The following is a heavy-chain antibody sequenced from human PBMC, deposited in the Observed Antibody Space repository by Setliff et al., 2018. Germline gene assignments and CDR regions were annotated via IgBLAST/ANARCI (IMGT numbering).Heavy chain of an antibody. CDR3: ARVSGFLYIDV. Sequence: ASETLSLTCTVSGGSFTPYYWSWIRQPPGKGLEWIGYVYYSGTAYYNPSLDSRVTISVDTSKNQFSLKLSSVTAADTAVYYCARVSGFLYIDVWGKGTTVTVSS. V-gene: IGHV4-59*08. J-gene: IGHJ6*03. CDR2: VYYSGTA. D-gene: IGHD3-3*01. CDR1: GGSFTPYY.